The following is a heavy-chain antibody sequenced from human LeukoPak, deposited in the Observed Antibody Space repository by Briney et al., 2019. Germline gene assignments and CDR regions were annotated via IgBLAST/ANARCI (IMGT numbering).Heavy chain of an antibody. CDR3: ARPYHYDSGSRGTALDI. J-gene: IGHJ3*02. D-gene: IGHD3-10*01. Sequence: ASETLSLTCTVSGGSISSSSYYWGWIRQPPGKGLEWIASIYDGGSTYYNPSLKSRLTISVDTSKNQFSLKLSSVTAADTAVYYCARPYHYDSGSRGTALDIWGQGTMVTVSS. V-gene: IGHV4-39*01. CDR1: GGSISSSSYY. CDR2: IYDGGST.